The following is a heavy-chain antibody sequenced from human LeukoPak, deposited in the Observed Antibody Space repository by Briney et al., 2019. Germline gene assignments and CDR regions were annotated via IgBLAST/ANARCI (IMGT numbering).Heavy chain of an antibody. J-gene: IGHJ2*01. CDR1: GGSISGYY. CDR2: ICYSGST. V-gene: IGHV4-59*01. CDR3: ARRSHGDWFYFDL. D-gene: IGHD3/OR15-3a*01. Sequence: SETLSLTCTGSGGSISGYYWNWIRQPPGKGLEWIGYICYSGSTNYNPSLKSPVTISLEMSKNQFSLKLSSVTAADTAVYYCARRSHGDWFYFDLWGRGTLVTVSS.